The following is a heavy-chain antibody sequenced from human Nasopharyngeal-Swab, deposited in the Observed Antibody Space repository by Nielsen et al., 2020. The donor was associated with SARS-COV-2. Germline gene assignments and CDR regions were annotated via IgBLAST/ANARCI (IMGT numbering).Heavy chain of an antibody. D-gene: IGHD2-2*01. CDR1: GASFSGYY. Sequence: SETLSLTCGLNGASFSGYYWGWIRQPPGQGLEWIGDITRSGNTNYNPALKSRVTISMATSKDECSLKLTSVTAADTAIYFCARVNNGWGIVPASYSFFMDVWGKGTSVAVSS. V-gene: IGHV4-34*01. J-gene: IGHJ6*03. CDR2: ITRSGNT. CDR3: ARVNNGWGIVPASYSFFMDV.